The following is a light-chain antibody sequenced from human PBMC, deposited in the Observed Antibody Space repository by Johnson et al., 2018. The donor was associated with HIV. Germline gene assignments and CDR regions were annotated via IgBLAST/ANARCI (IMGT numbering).Light chain of an antibody. V-gene: IGLV1-51*01. J-gene: IGLJ1*01. Sequence: QSVLTQPPSVSAAPGQKVTISCSGSSSNIGNNYVSWYQQLPGTAPKLLIYDNNKRPSGIPDRFSGSQSGTSATLGITALQTRYEADYYCGTGDSSLSAYVFGTGTKVTVL. CDR1: SSNIGNNY. CDR3: GTGDSSLSAYV. CDR2: DNN.